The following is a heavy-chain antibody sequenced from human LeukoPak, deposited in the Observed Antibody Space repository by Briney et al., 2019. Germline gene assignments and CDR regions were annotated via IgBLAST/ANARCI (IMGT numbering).Heavy chain of an antibody. CDR3: ARSEYNFDY. Sequence: GGSLRLSCAASGFSFSTYWMHWVRHAPGKGLEWVSRINSEGSSTTYADSVKGRFTISRDNAKSMLYLQMNSLRAEDTAVYYCARSEYNFDYWGQGTLVTVSS. CDR2: INSEGSST. V-gene: IGHV3-74*01. J-gene: IGHJ4*02. D-gene: IGHD1-1*01. CDR1: GFSFSTYW.